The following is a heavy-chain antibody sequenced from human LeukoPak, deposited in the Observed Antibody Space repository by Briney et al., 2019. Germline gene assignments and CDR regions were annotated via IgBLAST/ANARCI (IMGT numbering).Heavy chain of an antibody. Sequence: GGSPRLSCAASGFTFSSYWMRWVRHAPGKGLEWVANIKQDGSENYYVDSVKGRFTISRDNAKNSLYLHMNSLRAEDTALYYCARERRILSTGIWSGYSPRGHHDAFDIWGQGTMVTVSS. CDR2: IKQDGSEN. J-gene: IGHJ3*02. CDR3: ARERRILSTGIWSGYSPRGHHDAFDI. V-gene: IGHV3-7*01. CDR1: GFTFSSYW. D-gene: IGHD3-3*01.